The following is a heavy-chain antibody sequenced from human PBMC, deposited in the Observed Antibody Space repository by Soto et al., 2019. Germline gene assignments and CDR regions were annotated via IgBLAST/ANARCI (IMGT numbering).Heavy chain of an antibody. V-gene: IGHV4-61*01. CDR3: ARDRDYGSEDPGYYYYGMDV. J-gene: IGHJ6*02. CDR1: GGSVSSGSYY. CDR2: IYYSGST. Sequence: PSETLSLTCTVSGGSVSSGSYYWSWIRQPPGKGLEWIGYIYYSGSTNYNPSLKSRVTISVDTSKNQFSLKLSSVTAADTAVYYCARDRDYGSEDPGYYYYGMDVWGQGTTVTVSS. D-gene: IGHD3-10*01.